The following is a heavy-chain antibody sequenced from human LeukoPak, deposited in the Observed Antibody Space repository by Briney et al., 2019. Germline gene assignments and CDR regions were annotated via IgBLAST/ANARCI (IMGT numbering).Heavy chain of an antibody. Sequence: SETLSLTCTVSGGSISSYYWSWIRQPPGKGLEWLGYIYTYDRERTTYNPSLKSRITISLDTSNRQFSLRLISVTAADTAVYYCARESAGMSYFDYWGQGTLVTVSS. CDR3: ARESAGMSYFDY. V-gene: IGHV4-4*09. CDR2: IYTYDRERT. CDR1: GGSISSYY. J-gene: IGHJ4*02.